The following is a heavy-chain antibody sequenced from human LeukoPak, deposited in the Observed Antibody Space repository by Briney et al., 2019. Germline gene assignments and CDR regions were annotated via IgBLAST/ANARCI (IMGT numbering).Heavy chain of an antibody. J-gene: IGHJ3*02. D-gene: IGHD6-19*01. Sequence: ASVKVSCKASGGTFSSYAISWVRQAPGQGLEWMGGIIPIFGTANYAQKFQGRVTITTDESTSTAYMELSSLRSEDTAVYYCAGDGGWQAFDIWGQGTMVTVSS. CDR2: IIPIFGTA. CDR1: GGTFSSYA. CDR3: AGDGGWQAFDI. V-gene: IGHV1-69*05.